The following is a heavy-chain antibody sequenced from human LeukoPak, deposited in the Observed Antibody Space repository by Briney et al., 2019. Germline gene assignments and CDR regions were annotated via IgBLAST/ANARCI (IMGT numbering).Heavy chain of an antibody. CDR1: GFTFRNNW. J-gene: IGHJ3*02. CDR2: IKQDGSDK. CDR3: ARATATNAFDI. D-gene: IGHD1-26*01. V-gene: IGHV3-7*04. Sequence: GGSLRLSCAASGFTFRNNWMSWVRQAPGKGLEWVANIKQDGSDKNYMDSVKGRFTISRDNAKNSLYLQMNSLRAEDTAVYYCARATATNAFDIWGQGTMVTVSS.